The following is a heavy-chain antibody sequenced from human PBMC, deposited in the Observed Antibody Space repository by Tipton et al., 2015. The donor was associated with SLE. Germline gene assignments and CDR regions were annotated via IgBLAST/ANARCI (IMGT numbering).Heavy chain of an antibody. J-gene: IGHJ6*02. Sequence: QVQLVQSGSELKKPGASVKVSCKASKYTFTNYAMNWVRQAPGQGLEWMGWIDTNTGNPTYAQGFTGRFVFSLDTSVSTAYLQISSLKAEDTAVYYCASLTYDSSGYSSNYYYYAMDVWGQGTTVTVSS. CDR3: ASLTYDSSGYSSNYYYYAMDV. V-gene: IGHV7-4-1*02. D-gene: IGHD3-22*01. CDR2: IDTNTGNP. CDR1: KYTFTNYA.